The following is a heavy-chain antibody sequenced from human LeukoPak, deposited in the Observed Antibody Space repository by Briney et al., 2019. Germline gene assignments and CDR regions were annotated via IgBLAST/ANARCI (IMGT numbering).Heavy chain of an antibody. CDR3: ARDQTQAGPTTVDY. J-gene: IGHJ4*02. V-gene: IGHV3-74*03. Sequence: PGGSLRLSCVASGFTFSNSWMQWVRQAPGKGLLWVSRINTDGTNIKYADSVKGRFTISRDNAKNTLYLQMHTLSAEDTAVYYCARDQTQAGPTTVDYWGQGTLVTVSS. D-gene: IGHD1-14*01. CDR2: INTDGTNI. CDR1: GFTFSNSW.